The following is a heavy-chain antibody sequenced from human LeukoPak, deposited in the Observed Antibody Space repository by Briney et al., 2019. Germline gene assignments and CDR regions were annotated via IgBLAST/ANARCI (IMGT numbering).Heavy chain of an antibody. Sequence: GGSLRLSCAASGFSFRSHWMTWVRQAPGKGLEWVANINQDGREKYYVDSVKGRFTVPRDNTKNSLYLQMNSLRAEDTAVYYCARDNVPAGLALDYWGQGTLVTVSS. CDR1: GFSFRSHW. V-gene: IGHV3-7*01. D-gene: IGHD6-19*01. CDR3: ARDNVPAGLALDY. J-gene: IGHJ4*02. CDR2: INQDGREK.